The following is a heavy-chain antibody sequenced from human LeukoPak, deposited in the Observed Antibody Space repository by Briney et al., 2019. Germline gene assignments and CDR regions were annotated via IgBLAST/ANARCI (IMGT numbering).Heavy chain of an antibody. V-gene: IGHV3-30*18. CDR1: GFTFSRYG. J-gene: IGHJ4*02. CDR2: MSNSGENT. Sequence: PGGSLRLSCAASGFTFSRYGMHWVRQAPGKGLEWVGIMSNSGENTFYGEAVKGRFTISRDNSQNTLYLQMNSLRPEDTAVYYCAKGGASVTRYVDYWGQGTLVTVSS. D-gene: IGHD4-17*01. CDR3: AKGGASVTRYVDY.